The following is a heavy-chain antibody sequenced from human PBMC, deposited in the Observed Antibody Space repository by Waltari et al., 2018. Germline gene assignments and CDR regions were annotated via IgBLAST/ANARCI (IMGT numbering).Heavy chain of an antibody. D-gene: IGHD4-17*01. V-gene: IGHV3-23*01. CDR1: CFSFTHYA. CDR3: GKDPNGDYVGGFDF. Sequence: EVQVLESGGDLAQPGGSLRLSCATYCFSFTHYAMSWVRQTPRKGREWISGISASGATTYYADSVRGRFSISRDNSKNTVYLQMSSLRAEDTALYYCGKDPNGDYVGGFDFWGQGTQVTVSS. J-gene: IGHJ3*01. CDR2: ISASGATT.